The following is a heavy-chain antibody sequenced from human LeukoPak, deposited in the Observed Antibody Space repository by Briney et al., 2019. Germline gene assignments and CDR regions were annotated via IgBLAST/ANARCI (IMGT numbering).Heavy chain of an antibody. V-gene: IGHV4-59*08. CDR1: GCSISCYY. J-gene: IGHJ4*02. D-gene: IGHD2-21*02. CDR3: ASVVVTAIRD. Sequence: PSETLSLTCTVSGCSISCYYWSWIRQPPGKGLEWIGYIYYSGSTNYNPSLKSRVTISVDTSKNQFSLKLSSVTAADTAVYYCASVVVTAIRDWGQGTLVTVSS. CDR2: IYYSGST.